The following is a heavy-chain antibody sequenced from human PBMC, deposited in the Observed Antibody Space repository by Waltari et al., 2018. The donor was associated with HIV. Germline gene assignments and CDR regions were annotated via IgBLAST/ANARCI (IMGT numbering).Heavy chain of an antibody. CDR1: GGSISSSSYY. D-gene: IGHD6-13*01. CDR3: ARHVRTRGSKQQLASFFDY. J-gene: IGHJ4*02. CDR2: IDYSGST. V-gene: IGHV4-39*01. Sequence: QLQLQESGPGLVKPSETLSLTCTVSGGSISSSSYYWGWIRKPPGQGLEWIGSIDYSGSTYYNPSLKSRVTISVDTSKNQFSLKLSSVTAADTAVYYCARHVRTRGSKQQLASFFDYWGQGTLVTVSS.